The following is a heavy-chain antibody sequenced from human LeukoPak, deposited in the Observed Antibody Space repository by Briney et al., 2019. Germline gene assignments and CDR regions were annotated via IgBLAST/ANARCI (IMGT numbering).Heavy chain of an antibody. CDR1: GFTFSSYG. CDR2: IWYDGSNK. CDR3: AREGYYYGSGRLYDY. D-gene: IGHD3-10*01. V-gene: IGHV3-33*01. Sequence: GGSLRLSCAASGFTFSSYGMHWVRQAPGKGLEWVAVIWYDGSNKYYADSVKGRFTISRDNSKNTLYLQMNSLRAEDTAVYYCAREGYYYGSGRLYDYWGQGTLATVSS. J-gene: IGHJ4*02.